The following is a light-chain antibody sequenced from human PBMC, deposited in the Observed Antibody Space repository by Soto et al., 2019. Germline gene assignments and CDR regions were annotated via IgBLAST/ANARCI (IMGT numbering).Light chain of an antibody. CDR2: DAS. Sequence: DIQMTQGPTTLSASVGDGVTLACRASQMLRTGLAGYQQKPGKAPKLRISDASSLETGVPSRFSGSGSGTEFTLTINSLQPDDFATYYCQQYKSYWTFGPGTKVEI. CDR1: QMLRTG. J-gene: IGKJ4*01. V-gene: IGKV1-5*01. CDR3: QQYKSYWT.